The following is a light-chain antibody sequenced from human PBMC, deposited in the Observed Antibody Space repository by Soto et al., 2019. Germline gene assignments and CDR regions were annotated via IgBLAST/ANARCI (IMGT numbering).Light chain of an antibody. V-gene: IGLV2-8*01. J-gene: IGLJ1*01. CDR3: SSYAGSSNV. CDR2: EVN. CDR1: SSDVGGYNY. Sequence: QSALTQPSSASGSPGQSVAISCTGTSSDVGGYNYVSWYQQHPGKAPKLMIYEVNKRPSGVPYRFSGSKSGNTASLTVSGLQAEDEADYYCSSYAGSSNVFGTGTKLTVL.